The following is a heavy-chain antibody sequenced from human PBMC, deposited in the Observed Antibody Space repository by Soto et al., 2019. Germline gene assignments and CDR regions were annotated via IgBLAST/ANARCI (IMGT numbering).Heavy chain of an antibody. D-gene: IGHD6-19*01. Sequence: LRLSCAASRFTFTTYAMNWVRQAPGNGLEWVALMSSDGTNEHYADSVRGRFTVSRDNYRNTLFLQMNNLRTDATAVYYFARCGYISGWYCYFDFWRLGTLVTVSA. J-gene: IGHJ4*02. V-gene: IGHV3-30-3*01. CDR1: RFTFTTYA. CDR3: ARCGYISGWYCYFDF. CDR2: MSSDGTNE.